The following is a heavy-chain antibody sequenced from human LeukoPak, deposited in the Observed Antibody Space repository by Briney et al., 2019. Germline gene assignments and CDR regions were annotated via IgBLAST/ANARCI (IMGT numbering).Heavy chain of an antibody. Sequence: SETLSLTCTVSGGAISSSSYYWGWIRQPPGKGLEWIGSIYYSGSTYYNPSLKSRVTISVDTSKNQFSLKLSSVTAADPAVYYCARRMTEWLHHYFDYWGQGTLVTVSS. CDR2: IYYSGST. CDR1: GGAISSSSYY. J-gene: IGHJ4*02. D-gene: IGHD5-12*01. CDR3: ARRMTEWLHHYFDY. V-gene: IGHV4-39*01.